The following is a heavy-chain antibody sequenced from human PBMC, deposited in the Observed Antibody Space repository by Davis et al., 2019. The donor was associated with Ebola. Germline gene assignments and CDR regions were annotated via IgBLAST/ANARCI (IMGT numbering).Heavy chain of an antibody. CDR1: GFTFSNAW. Sequence: PGGSLRLSCAASGFTFSNAWMSWVRQAPGKGLEWVGRIKSKTDGGTTDYAAPVKGRFTISRDDSKNTLYLQMNSLRAEDTAVYYCAKAVEGWDDYGDYWGQGTLVTVSS. J-gene: IGHJ4*02. CDR3: AKAVEGWDDYGDY. CDR2: IKSKTDGGTT. V-gene: IGHV3-15*01. D-gene: IGHD1-26*01.